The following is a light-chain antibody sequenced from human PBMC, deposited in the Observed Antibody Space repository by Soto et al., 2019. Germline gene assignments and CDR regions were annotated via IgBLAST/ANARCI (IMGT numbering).Light chain of an antibody. CDR3: QQYHNWPVT. Sequence: EIVMTQSPATLSVSPGERVTLSCRASQSVSTRLAWYQHKPGQSPRLLISGASTGATGIPPRFSASGSGTDFTLTVNSLQSEDIAVYYCQQYHNWPVTFGEGTKVEIK. V-gene: IGKV3-15*01. CDR1: QSVSTR. J-gene: IGKJ4*01. CDR2: GAS.